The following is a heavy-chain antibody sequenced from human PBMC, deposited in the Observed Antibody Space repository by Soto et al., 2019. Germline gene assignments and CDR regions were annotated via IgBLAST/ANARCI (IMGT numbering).Heavy chain of an antibody. Sequence: LRLSCKASGFMFNNSAMTWVRQAPGQGLQWVASVSDNGGSRGGTYYADSVKGRFTISRDNSKNTLYLQLDSLTGADTAVYYCARAKAVVIAALDIWGQGTMVTVSS. CDR2: VSDNGGSRGGT. CDR1: GFMFNNSA. CDR3: ARAKAVVIAALDI. V-gene: IGHV3-23*01. D-gene: IGHD2-21*01. J-gene: IGHJ3*02.